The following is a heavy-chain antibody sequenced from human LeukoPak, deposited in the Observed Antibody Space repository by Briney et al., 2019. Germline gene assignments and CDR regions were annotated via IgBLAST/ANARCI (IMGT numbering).Heavy chain of an antibody. CDR2: INHSGST. J-gene: IGHJ4*02. CDR3: ARASTYYYDSSGYYGPRAEDY. CDR1: GGSFSGYY. V-gene: IGHV4-34*01. Sequence: KPSETLSLTCAVYGGSFSGYYWSWIRQPPGKGLEWIGEINHSGSTNYNPSLKSRVTISVDTSKNQFSLKLSSVTAADTAVYYCARASTYYYDSSGYYGPRAEDYWGQGTLVTVSS. D-gene: IGHD3-22*01.